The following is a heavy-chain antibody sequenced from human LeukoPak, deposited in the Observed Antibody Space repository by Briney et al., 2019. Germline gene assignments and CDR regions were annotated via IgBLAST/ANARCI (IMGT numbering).Heavy chain of an antibody. V-gene: IGHV3-23*01. CDR3: VKGRISEDGLDF. CDR2: ISSSGNT. J-gene: IGHJ4*02. Sequence: GGSLRLSCAASGFTFNRSAMTWVRQTPGKELDWVSSISSSGNTYYADSVKGRFTISRDNSKNMLYLQMNSLRAEDTAVYYCVKGRISEDGLDFWGQGTLVTVSS. CDR1: GFTFNRSA. D-gene: IGHD6-13*01.